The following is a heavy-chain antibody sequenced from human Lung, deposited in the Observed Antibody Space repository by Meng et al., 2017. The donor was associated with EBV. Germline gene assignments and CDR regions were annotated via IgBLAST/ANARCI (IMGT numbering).Heavy chain of an antibody. Sequence: QLRQQRSAPRLATPPTTPSPTCFSSGDSVSSSSAAWTWIRQSPSGGLEWLGRTYYRSKWYNDYAVFVKSRITINPDTSKNQFSLQLNSVTPEDTAVYYCARGATSVFDLWGRGTLVTVSS. CDR3: ARGATSVFDL. CDR2: TYYRSKWYN. V-gene: IGHV6-1*01. CDR1: GDSVSSSSAA. J-gene: IGHJ2*01.